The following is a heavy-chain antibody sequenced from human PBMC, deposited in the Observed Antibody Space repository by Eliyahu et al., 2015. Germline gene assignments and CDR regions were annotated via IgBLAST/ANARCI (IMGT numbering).Heavy chain of an antibody. CDR3: AHSQQTNSWRSLDY. Sequence: QITMKESGPTLVKPTQTLTLXCXFSGFSXITSEVGVGWIRQPPGKAPEWLAVIYWDDDKRYSASLKSRLTITKDTSKNQVVLTMTNMDPVDTATYYCAHSQQTNSWRSLDYWGQGTLVTVSS. V-gene: IGHV2-5*02. D-gene: IGHD6-13*01. J-gene: IGHJ4*02. CDR2: IYWDDDK. CDR1: GFSXITSEVG.